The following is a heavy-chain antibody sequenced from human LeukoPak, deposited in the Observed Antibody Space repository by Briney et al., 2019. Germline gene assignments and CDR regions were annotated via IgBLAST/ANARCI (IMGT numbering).Heavy chain of an antibody. Sequence: PGRSLGLSCTASGFTFGDYAMSWVRQALGKGLEWVGFIRSKAYGGTTEYAASVKGRFTISRDDSKSIAYLQMNSLKTEDTAVYYCTRDLFGSGWYSSAFDIWGQGTMVTVSS. J-gene: IGHJ3*02. CDR1: GFTFGDYA. D-gene: IGHD6-19*01. CDR2: IRSKAYGGTT. CDR3: TRDLFGSGWYSSAFDI. V-gene: IGHV3-49*04.